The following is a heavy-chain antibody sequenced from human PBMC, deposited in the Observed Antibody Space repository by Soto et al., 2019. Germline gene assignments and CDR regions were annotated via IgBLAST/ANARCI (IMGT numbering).Heavy chain of an antibody. Sequence: PSETLSLTCTVSGGSISSSGYCWSWIRQNPGKGLEWIGYIHYSGNTYYNPSLKSRVTISVDTSKNQFSLRLSSVTAADTAVYYCAKSLTINADFDCWGQGTLVTVSS. D-gene: IGHD3-9*01. CDR1: GGSISSSGYC. V-gene: IGHV4-31*03. J-gene: IGHJ4*02. CDR3: AKSLTINADFDC. CDR2: IHYSGNT.